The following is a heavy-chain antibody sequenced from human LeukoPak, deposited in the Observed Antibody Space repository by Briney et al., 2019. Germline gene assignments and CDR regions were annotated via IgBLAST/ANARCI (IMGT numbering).Heavy chain of an antibody. CDR3: VRDGAATTPYDY. J-gene: IGHJ4*02. D-gene: IGHD4-17*01. CDR1: GFIFSGYW. CDR2: VDFDGSGT. Sequence: GASLRLSCAASGFIFSGYWMHWVRQAPGTGLVWVSRVDFDGSGTIYAASVKGRFTISRDNAKNTVYLQMNSLGVDDTAVYYCVRDGAATTPYDYWGQGTLVTVSS. V-gene: IGHV3-74*01.